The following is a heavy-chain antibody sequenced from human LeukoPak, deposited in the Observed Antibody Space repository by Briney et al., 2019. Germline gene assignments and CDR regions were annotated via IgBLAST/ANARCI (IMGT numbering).Heavy chain of an antibody. D-gene: IGHD5/OR15-5a*01. Sequence: GGSLRLSCAASGFIFSGSAMHWVRQASGKGLEWVGRIRSKPHNYVTAYAAAVKGRFTLSRDDSENTAFLQMNSLRTEDTAVYYCTPVVGDMVFTNAYWGQGTLVTVSS. CDR3: TPVVGDMVFTNAY. J-gene: IGHJ4*02. CDR1: GFIFSGSA. V-gene: IGHV3-73*01. CDR2: IRSKPHNYVT.